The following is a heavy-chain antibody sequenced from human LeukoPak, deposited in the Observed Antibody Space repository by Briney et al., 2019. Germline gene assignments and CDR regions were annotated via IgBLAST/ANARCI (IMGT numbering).Heavy chain of an antibody. V-gene: IGHV3-23*01. Sequence: GGSLRLSCAASGFTFSSDAMIWVRQAPGKGLEWVSNISGGGGDTYYGDSVKGRFTISRDNSKTTLYLQMNSLRAEDTAIYYCAGRASDSYLLYWGQGILVTVSA. CDR1: GFTFSSDA. CDR2: ISGGGGDT. J-gene: IGHJ4*02. D-gene: IGHD2-15*01. CDR3: AGRASDSYLLY.